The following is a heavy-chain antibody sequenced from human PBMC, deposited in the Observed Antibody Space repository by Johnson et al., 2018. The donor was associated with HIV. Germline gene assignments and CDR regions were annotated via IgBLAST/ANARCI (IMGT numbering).Heavy chain of an antibody. CDR1: GFTFSMSA. D-gene: IGHD5-12*01. Sequence: QVHLVESGGGVVQPGGSLRLTCAASGFTFSMSAMHWVRQAPGKGLEWVTFIHYDGSNKYYADSVKGRFTISRDNSKNTLHLQMKNVRAEDTAIYYCVRSDSGYDAFDMWGRGTMVTVAS. J-gene: IGHJ3*02. CDR3: VRSDSGYDAFDM. CDR2: IHYDGSNK. V-gene: IGHV3-30*02.